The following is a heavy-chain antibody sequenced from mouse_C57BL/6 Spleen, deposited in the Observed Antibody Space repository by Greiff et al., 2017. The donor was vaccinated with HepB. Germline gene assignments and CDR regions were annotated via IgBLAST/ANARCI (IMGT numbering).Heavy chain of an antibody. J-gene: IGHJ4*01. CDR2: ISYDGSN. CDR1: GYSITSGYY. V-gene: IGHV3-6*01. Sequence: EVQLQESGPGLVKPSQSLSLTCSVTGYSITSGYYWNWIRQFPGNKLEWMGYISYDGSNNYNPSLKNRISITRDTSKNQFFLKLNSVTIEDTATYYCARDDYDGYAMDYWGQGTSVTVSS. D-gene: IGHD2-4*01. CDR3: ARDDYDGYAMDY.